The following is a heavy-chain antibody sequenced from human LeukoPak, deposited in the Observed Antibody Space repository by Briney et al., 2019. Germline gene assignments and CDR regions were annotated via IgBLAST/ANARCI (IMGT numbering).Heavy chain of an antibody. CDR2: IDPSDSYT. V-gene: IGHV5-10-1*01. Sequence: GESLKISCKGSGYSFTSYWISWVRQMTGKRLEWMGRIDPSDSYTSFNPSFQGHITISADKSSSTAYLHWSSLKASDTAIYYCARQYSGYDYYFDYWGQGILVTVSS. J-gene: IGHJ4*02. CDR3: ARQYSGYDYYFDY. D-gene: IGHD5-12*01. CDR1: GYSFTSYW.